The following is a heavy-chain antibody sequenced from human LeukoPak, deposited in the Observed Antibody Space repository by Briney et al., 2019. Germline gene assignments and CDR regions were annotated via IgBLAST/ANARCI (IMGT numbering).Heavy chain of an antibody. CDR2: ISYDGTNK. CDR3: AKVQGVEIVATVGDWFDP. J-gene: IGHJ5*02. D-gene: IGHD5-12*01. V-gene: IGHV3-30*18. CDR1: AFTFSSYG. Sequence: PGGSLRLSCAASAFTFSSYGMHWVRQAPGKGLEWVAVISYDGTNKFYVDSVKGRFTISRDNSKNTLYMQMDSLRAEDTAVYFCAKVQGVEIVATVGDWFDPWGQGTLVTVSS.